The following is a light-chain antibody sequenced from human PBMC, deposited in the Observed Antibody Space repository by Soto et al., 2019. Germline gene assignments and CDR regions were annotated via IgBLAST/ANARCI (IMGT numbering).Light chain of an antibody. Sequence: DIQMTQSPSTLSASVGGRVTITCRASQPIRSFLAWYQQRPGKAPKLLIYDASDLDSGVPSRFSGSGSGTEFSLTISNLQPDDCATYYCQQYENYWTFGQGTKVDI. CDR1: QPIRSF. V-gene: IGKV1-5*01. CDR2: DAS. J-gene: IGKJ1*01. CDR3: QQYENYWT.